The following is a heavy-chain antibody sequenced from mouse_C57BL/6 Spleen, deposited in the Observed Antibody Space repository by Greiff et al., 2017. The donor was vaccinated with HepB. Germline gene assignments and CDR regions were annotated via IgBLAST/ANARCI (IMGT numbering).Heavy chain of an antibody. CDR1: GYTFTDYE. Sequence: VQLQQSGAELVRPGASVTLSCKASGYTFTDYEMHWVKQTPVHGLEWIGAIDPETGGTAYNQKFKGKAILTADKSSSTAYMELRSLTSEDSAVYYCTNYDYEYFDVWGTGTTVTVSS. V-gene: IGHV1-15*01. CDR3: TNYDYEYFDV. J-gene: IGHJ1*03. D-gene: IGHD2-4*01. CDR2: IDPETGGT.